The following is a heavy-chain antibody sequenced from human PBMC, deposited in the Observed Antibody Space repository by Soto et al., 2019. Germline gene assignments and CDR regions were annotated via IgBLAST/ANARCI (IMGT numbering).Heavy chain of an antibody. CDR3: ARAFYGMDV. J-gene: IGHJ6*02. Sequence: SGPTLVNPTQTLTLTCTVSGFSLSGSGMRVTWIRQPPGRALEWLARIDWEDTKLYSTSLKTRLTISKDTSKNQVVLTMTNVDPADTGTYYCARAFYGMDVWGQGTTVTV. CDR1: GFSLSGSGMR. CDR2: IDWEDTK. V-gene: IGHV2-70*04.